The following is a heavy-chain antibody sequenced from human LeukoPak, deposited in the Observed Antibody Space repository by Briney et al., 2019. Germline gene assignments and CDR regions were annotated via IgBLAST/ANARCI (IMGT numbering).Heavy chain of an antibody. J-gene: IGHJ4*02. V-gene: IGHV4-34*01. CDR2: INHSGST. Sequence: SETLSLTCAVYGGSFSGCYWSWIRQPPGKGLEWIGEINHSGSTNYNPSLKSRVTISVDTSKNQFSLKLSSVTAVDTAVYYCAREKPMVRGAFDYWGQGTLVTVSS. CDR3: AREKPMVRGAFDY. CDR1: GGSFSGCY. D-gene: IGHD3-10*01.